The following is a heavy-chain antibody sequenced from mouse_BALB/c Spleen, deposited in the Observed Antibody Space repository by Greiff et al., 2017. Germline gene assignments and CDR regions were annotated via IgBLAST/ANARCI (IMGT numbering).Heavy chain of an antibody. CDR2: ISSGGST. V-gene: IGHV5-6-5*01. J-gene: IGHJ4*01. Sequence: DVMLVESGGGLVKPGGSLKLSCAASGFTFSSYAMSWVRQTPEKRLEWVASISSGGSTYYPDSVKGRFTISRDNARNILYLQMSSLRSEDTAMYYCARHGNSFYAMDYWGQGTSVTVSS. CDR1: GFTFSSYA. CDR3: ARHGNSFYAMDY. D-gene: IGHD2-1*01.